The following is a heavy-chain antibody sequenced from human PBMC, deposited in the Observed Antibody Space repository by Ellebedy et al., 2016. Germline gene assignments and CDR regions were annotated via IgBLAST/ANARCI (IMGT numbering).Heavy chain of an antibody. J-gene: IGHJ4*02. CDR3: ATLTIPGGSDS. Sequence: SETLSLTXIVSGDSINAGTSYWSWIRQPAGKGLEWIGRMSTSGNSIYNPSLKSRVTMSVDTSKNHFSLELTSVTAADTAVYYCATLTIPGGSDSWGQGTLVTVSS. V-gene: IGHV4-61*02. CDR2: MSTSGNS. CDR1: GDSINAGTSY. D-gene: IGHD5-24*01.